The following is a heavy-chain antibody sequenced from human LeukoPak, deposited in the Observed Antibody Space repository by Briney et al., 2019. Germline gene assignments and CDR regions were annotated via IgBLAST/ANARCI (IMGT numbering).Heavy chain of an antibody. CDR3: ARDLLGYCSSTSCFYYYGMDV. D-gene: IGHD2-2*01. Sequence: ASVKVSCKASGYTFTSYGISWVRQAPGQGLEWMGWISDYNGKTNYAQKLQGRVTMSTDTSTRTAYMELRSLRSDDTAVYYCARDLLGYCSSTSCFYYYGMDVWGQGTTVTVSS. V-gene: IGHV1-18*01. J-gene: IGHJ6*02. CDR2: ISDYNGKT. CDR1: GYTFTSYG.